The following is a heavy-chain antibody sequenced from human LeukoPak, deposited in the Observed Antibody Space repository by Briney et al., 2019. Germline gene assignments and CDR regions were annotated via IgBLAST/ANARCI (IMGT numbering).Heavy chain of an antibody. CDR2: INPTAGDT. D-gene: IGHD1-14*01. CDR1: GYTFGAHY. Sequence: ASVKVSCKASGYTFGAHYIHWLRQAPGQDLDYMGWINPTAGDTRFAEKSKGRVTLTRDTSTNTVYMELTGLTLADTAVYHCARGMFSSSESFDVWGQGAMVVVSS. J-gene: IGHJ3*01. CDR3: ARGMFSSSESFDV. V-gene: IGHV1-2*02.